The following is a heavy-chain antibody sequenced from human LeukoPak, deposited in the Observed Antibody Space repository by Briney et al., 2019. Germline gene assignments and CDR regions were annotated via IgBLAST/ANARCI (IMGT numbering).Heavy chain of an antibody. D-gene: IGHD3-22*01. J-gene: IGHJ4*02. Sequence: RSSETDSPTCAVYGGSFSGYYWSWIRQPPGKGLEWIGEINHSGSTNYNPSLKSRVTISVDTSKNQFSLKLSSVTAADTAVYYCARGDDISGYYPIHDYWGQGTLVTVSS. CDR3: ARGDDISGYYPIHDY. CDR1: GGSFSGYY. V-gene: IGHV4-34*01. CDR2: INHSGST.